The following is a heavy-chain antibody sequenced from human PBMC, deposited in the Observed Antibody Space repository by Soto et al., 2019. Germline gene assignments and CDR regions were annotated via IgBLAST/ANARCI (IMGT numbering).Heavy chain of an antibody. Sequence: EVQLVDSGGGLVQPGGSLRLSCAASGFSVSNYHMNWVRQAPGKGPEWVSIITVGDVTYYADSVKGRFTNSRDISRNTVYLLMNSMRGDDTAVYYCAGGRDYSKGGDHWGQGTLVIVSS. CDR3: AGGRDYSKGGDH. J-gene: IGHJ4*02. CDR1: GFSVSNYH. D-gene: IGHD4-4*01. V-gene: IGHV3-66*01. CDR2: ITVGDVT.